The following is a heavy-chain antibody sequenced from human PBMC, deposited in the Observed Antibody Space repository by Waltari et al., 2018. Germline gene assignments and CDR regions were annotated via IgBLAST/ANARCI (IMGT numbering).Heavy chain of an antibody. V-gene: IGHV1-69*08. CDR1: GGTLSDYT. Sequence: QVQMVQSGAEVKKPGSSVKVSCKPSGGTLSDYTINWVRQAPGQGLEWMGRIIPIFGKANYAQKFQGRVTFTADKSTHTAYMEVSGLTSEDTALYYCARDDATTGHLDSWGQGTPVTISS. J-gene: IGHJ4*02. CDR3: ARDDATTGHLDS. D-gene: IGHD1-1*01. CDR2: IIPIFGKA.